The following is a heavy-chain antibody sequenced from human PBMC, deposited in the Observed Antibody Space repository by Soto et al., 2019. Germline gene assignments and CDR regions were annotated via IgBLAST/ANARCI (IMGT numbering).Heavy chain of an antibody. CDR3: ARDQWLRPGGGGTEPLDI. V-gene: IGHV1-46*03. CDR1: GYSFTSQY. Sequence: QVQLVQSGAEVKKPGASVKISCEASGYSFTSQYVHWVRQAPGQGLEWMGIINPNGGSTTYAQKFPGRGPITRERPPSTGYRELSSLTSEDPAAYYGARDQWLRPGGGGTEPLDIWGQGTMVTVAS. D-gene: IGHD5-12*01. J-gene: IGHJ3*02. CDR2: INPNGGST.